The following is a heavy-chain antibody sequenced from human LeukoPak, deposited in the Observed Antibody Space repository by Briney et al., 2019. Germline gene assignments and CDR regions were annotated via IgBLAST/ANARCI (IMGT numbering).Heavy chain of an antibody. CDR1: GCTFTGYY. V-gene: IGHV1-2*02. D-gene: IGHD3-3*01. CDR3: ARAGGYYDFWSGNFDY. J-gene: IGHJ4*02. CDR2: INPNSGGT. Sequence: ASVKVSCTASGCTFTGYYMHWVRQAPGQGLEWMGWINPNSGGTNYAQKFQGRVTMTRDTSISTAYMELSRLRSDDTAVYYCARAGGYYDFWSGNFDYWGQGTLVTVSS.